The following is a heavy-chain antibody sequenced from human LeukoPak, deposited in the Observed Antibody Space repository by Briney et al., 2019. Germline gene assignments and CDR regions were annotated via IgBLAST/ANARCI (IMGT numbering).Heavy chain of an antibody. Sequence: SVKVSCKASGGTFSSYAISWVRQAPGQGLEWMGRIIPIIGIANYAQKFQGRVTITADKSTSTAYMELSSLRSEDTAVYYCAREGSMGLTGTYHFDYWGQGTLVTVSS. J-gene: IGHJ4*02. CDR3: AREGSMGLTGTYHFDY. V-gene: IGHV1-69*04. D-gene: IGHD1-7*01. CDR2: IIPIIGIA. CDR1: GGTFSSYA.